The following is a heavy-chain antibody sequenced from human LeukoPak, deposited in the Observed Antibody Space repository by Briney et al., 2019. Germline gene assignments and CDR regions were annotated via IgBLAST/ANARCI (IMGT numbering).Heavy chain of an antibody. Sequence: SETLSLTCGVSGGSISRGGYSWSWIRQPPGKGLEWIGYIYHYGSTYYNPSLKSRVTISVDRSKNQFSLKPSSVTAADTAVYYCARTTCDSTSCYTPTYNWFDPWGQGTLVTVSS. V-gene: IGHV4-30-2*01. CDR3: ARTTCDSTSCYTPTYNWFDP. CDR2: IYHYGST. D-gene: IGHD2-2*02. CDR1: GGSISRGGYS. J-gene: IGHJ5*02.